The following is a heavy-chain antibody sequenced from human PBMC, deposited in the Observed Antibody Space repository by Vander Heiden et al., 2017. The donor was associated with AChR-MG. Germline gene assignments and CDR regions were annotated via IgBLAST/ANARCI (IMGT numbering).Heavy chain of an antibody. V-gene: IGHV3-74*01. CDR2: INSDGSST. CDR1: GFTFSSYW. J-gene: IGHJ4*02. CDR3: ARGPEAYYDFWSGYYLPGY. D-gene: IGHD3-3*01. Sequence: EVQLVESGGGLVQPGGSLRLSCAASGFTFSSYWMHWVRQAPGKGLVWVSRINSDGSSTSYADSVKGRFTISRDNAKNTLYLQMNSLRAEDTAVYYCARGPEAYYDFWSGYYLPGYWGQGTLVTVSS.